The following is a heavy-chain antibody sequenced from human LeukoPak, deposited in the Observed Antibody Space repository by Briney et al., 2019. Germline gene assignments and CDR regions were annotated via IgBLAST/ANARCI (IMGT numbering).Heavy chain of an antibody. J-gene: IGHJ6*02. CDR1: GFTFSSYW. Sequence: GGSLRLSCAASGFTFSSYWMSWVRQAPGKGLEWVANIKQDGSEKYYVDSVKGRFTISRDNAKNSLYLQMNSLRAEDTAVYYCATTVGASRFDYYYGMDVWGQGTTVTVSS. CDR3: ATTVGASRFDYYYGMDV. CDR2: IKQDGSEK. V-gene: IGHV3-7*01. D-gene: IGHD1-26*01.